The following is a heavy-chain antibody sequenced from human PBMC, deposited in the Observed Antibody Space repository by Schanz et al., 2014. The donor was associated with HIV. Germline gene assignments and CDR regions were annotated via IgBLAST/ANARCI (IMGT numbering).Heavy chain of an antibody. J-gene: IGHJ4*02. CDR2: ISAGVGTA. Sequence: VQLGQSGGGVVQPGGSLRLSCAVSGFTITSYGMSWVRQAPGKGLEWVSTISAGVGTASYADSVKGRFTISRDNSKNTLYLQMTTLRTEDTAVYYCAKPEYDSRGNSQSHFDYWGQGTLVTVSS. D-gene: IGHD3-22*01. V-gene: IGHV3-23*04. CDR1: GFTITSYG. CDR3: AKPEYDSRGNSQSHFDY.